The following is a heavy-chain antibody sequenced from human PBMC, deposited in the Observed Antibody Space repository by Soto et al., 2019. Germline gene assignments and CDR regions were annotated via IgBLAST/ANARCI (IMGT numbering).Heavy chain of an antibody. CDR2: VYYSGGT. V-gene: IGHV4-39*02. CDR3: AREGNWFDP. D-gene: IGHD3-10*01. CDR1: GGSIDNSHSF. Sequence: SETLSLTCDVSGGSIDNSHSFWGWVRQPPGRGLEFLGSVYYSGGTYYNPSLKSRVTVSVDTSENHFSLELNSVTAADTAIYYCAREGNWFDPWGPGTLVTV. J-gene: IGHJ5*02.